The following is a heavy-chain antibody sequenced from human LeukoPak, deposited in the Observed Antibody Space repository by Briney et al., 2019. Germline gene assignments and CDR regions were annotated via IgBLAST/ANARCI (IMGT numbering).Heavy chain of an antibody. D-gene: IGHD5-12*01. CDR2: IWYDGTNK. CDR1: GFTFSSYG. V-gene: IGHV3-33*08. Sequence: GGSLRLSCAASGFTFSSYGMNWVRQAPGKGLEWVAIIWYDGTNKYYADPVKGRFTISRDNSKNTVYLQMNSLRAENTAVYYCARHRFSGYVYFEYWGQGTLVTVSS. J-gene: IGHJ4*02. CDR3: ARHRFSGYVYFEY.